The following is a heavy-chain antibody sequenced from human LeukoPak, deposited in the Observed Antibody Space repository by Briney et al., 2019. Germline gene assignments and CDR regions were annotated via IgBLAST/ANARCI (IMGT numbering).Heavy chain of an antibody. Sequence: PGGSLRLSRAASGCTFSSYGMHWVRQAPGKGLEWVAVIWYDGSNKYYADSVKGRFTISRDNAKNSLYLQMNSLRAEDTAVYYCARGSRWELGFQHWGQGTLVIVSS. CDR3: ARGSRWELGFQH. CDR2: IWYDGSNK. CDR1: GCTFSSYG. D-gene: IGHD1-26*01. J-gene: IGHJ1*01. V-gene: IGHV3-33*01.